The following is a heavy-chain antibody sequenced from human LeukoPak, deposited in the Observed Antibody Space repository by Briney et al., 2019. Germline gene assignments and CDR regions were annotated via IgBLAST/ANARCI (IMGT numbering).Heavy chain of an antibody. CDR1: GGSFSGYY. Sequence: SETLSLTCAVDGGSFSGYYWSWVRQPPGKGLEWLGEINHSGSTNYNPSLKSRVTISVDTSKNQFSLKLSSVTAADTAVYYCARETLQQLLFDYWGQGTLVTVSS. J-gene: IGHJ4*02. V-gene: IGHV4-34*01. D-gene: IGHD6-13*01. CDR2: INHSGST. CDR3: ARETLQQLLFDY.